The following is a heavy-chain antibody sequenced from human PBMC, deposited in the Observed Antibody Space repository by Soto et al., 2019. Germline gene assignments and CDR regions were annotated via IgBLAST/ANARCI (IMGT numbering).Heavy chain of an antibody. Sequence: EVQLVESGGGLVQPGGSLRLFCAASGFTFSSYWMHWVRQAPGKGLVWVSRINSDGSSTSYADSVKGRFTISRDNAKNTLYLQMNSLRAEDTAVYYCARAWGYGDYYYYYYMDVWGKGTTVTVSS. V-gene: IGHV3-74*01. CDR1: GFTFSSYW. CDR2: INSDGSST. J-gene: IGHJ6*03. CDR3: ARAWGYGDYYYYYYMDV. D-gene: IGHD4-17*01.